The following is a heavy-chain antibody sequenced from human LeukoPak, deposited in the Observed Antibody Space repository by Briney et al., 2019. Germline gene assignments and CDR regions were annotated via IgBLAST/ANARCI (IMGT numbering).Heavy chain of an antibody. J-gene: IGHJ4*02. V-gene: IGHV4-39*01. CDR2: IYYSGST. D-gene: IGHD3-22*01. CDR3: ASQGTLVYDSSGYYSPSFEY. CDR1: GGSIISSSYY. Sequence: SETLSFTCTVSGGSIISSSYYWGWIRQPPGKGLEWIGSIYYSGSTYYNPPLKSRVTISVDTSKNQFSLKLSSVTAADTAVYYCASQGTLVYDSSGYYSPSFEYWGQGTLVTVSS.